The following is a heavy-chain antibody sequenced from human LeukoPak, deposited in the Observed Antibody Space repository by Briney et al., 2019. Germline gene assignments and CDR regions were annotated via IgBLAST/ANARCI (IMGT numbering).Heavy chain of an antibody. CDR1: GVTFSTYA. CDR3: AKYRTGPPYGLDV. D-gene: IGHD1-26*01. V-gene: IGHV3-23*01. CDR2: IGGSGGNT. J-gene: IGHJ6*02. Sequence: PGGSLRLSCAASGVTFSTYAMNWVRQAPGKGREWVSGIGGSGGNTWYANSVKGRFTISRDNSKNTLYLQMNRLRAEDTATYYCAKYRTGPPYGLDVWGQGTTVTVSS.